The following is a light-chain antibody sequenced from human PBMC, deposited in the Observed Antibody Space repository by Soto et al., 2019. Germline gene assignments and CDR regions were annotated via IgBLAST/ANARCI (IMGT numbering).Light chain of an antibody. CDR1: SNDIGNYNL. Sequence: QSALTQPASVSGSPGQSITISCTGTSNDIGNYNLVSWYQQHPGTAPKFMIYEASKRPSGVSNRFSGSKSGNTASLTISGLQAEDEADYYCCSFAGSGTWVFGGGTKLTVL. CDR3: CSFAGSGTWV. CDR2: EAS. V-gene: IGLV2-23*01. J-gene: IGLJ3*02.